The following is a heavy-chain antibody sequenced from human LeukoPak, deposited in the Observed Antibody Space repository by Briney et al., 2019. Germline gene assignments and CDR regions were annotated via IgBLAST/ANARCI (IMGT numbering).Heavy chain of an antibody. Sequence: PSETLSLTCTVSGGSISSYYSSWIRQPPGKGLEWIGYIYTSGSTNYNPSLKSRVTISVDTSKNQFSLKLSSVTAADTAVYYCARQDFWSGYYSYWGQGTLVTVSS. V-gene: IGHV4-4*09. CDR3: ARQDFWSGYYSY. J-gene: IGHJ4*02. CDR2: IYTSGST. D-gene: IGHD3-3*01. CDR1: GGSISSYY.